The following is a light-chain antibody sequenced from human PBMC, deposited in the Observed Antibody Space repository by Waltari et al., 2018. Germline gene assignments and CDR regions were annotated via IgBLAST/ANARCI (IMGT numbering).Light chain of an antibody. J-gene: IGKJ1*01. V-gene: IGKV4-1*01. CDR2: WAS. Sequence: DIVMTQSPDSLAVSLGERATINCKSSQSVFYSSNNRNYLGWYQHKPGQPPKFLIYWASTRESGVPDRFSGSGSATDFTLTISTRQAEDVAVYYCQQYYATPRTFAHGTKVAIK. CDR1: QSVFYSSNNRNY. CDR3: QQYYATPRT.